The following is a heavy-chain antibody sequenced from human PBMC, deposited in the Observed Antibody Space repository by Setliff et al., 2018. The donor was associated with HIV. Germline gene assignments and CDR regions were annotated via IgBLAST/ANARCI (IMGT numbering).Heavy chain of an antibody. V-gene: IGHV1-46*01. CDR3: AREAEQGERSSSWYFDY. J-gene: IGHJ4*02. CDR1: GDTFTSYY. CDR2: ISPSGAST. D-gene: IGHD6-6*01. Sequence: ASVKVSCKASGDTFTSYYMHWVRRAPGQGLEWMGMISPSGASTKYAQRLQGRVTLTRATSLSTVYVELSSLRSDDTAVYYCAREAEQGERSSSWYFDYWGQGTLVTVSS.